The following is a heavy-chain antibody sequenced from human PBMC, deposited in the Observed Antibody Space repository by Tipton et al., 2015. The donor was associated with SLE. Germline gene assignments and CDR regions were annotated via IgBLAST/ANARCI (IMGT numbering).Heavy chain of an antibody. CDR2: INHSGST. CDR1: GGSFSGYY. V-gene: IGHV4-34*01. Sequence: TLSLTCAVYGGSFSGYYWSWIRQPPGKGLEWIGEINHSGSTNYNPSLKSRVTISVDTSKNQFSLKLSSVTAADTAVYYCARDYSGSARGFFDYWGQGTLVTVSS. J-gene: IGHJ4*02. D-gene: IGHD1-26*01. CDR3: ARDYSGSARGFFDY.